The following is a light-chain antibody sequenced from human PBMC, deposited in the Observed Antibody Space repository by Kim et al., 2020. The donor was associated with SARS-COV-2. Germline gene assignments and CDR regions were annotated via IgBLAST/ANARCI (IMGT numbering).Light chain of an antibody. CDR1: QDIANS. J-gene: IGKJ1*01. V-gene: IGKV1-27*01. Sequence: ASVGNRVIITCRASQDIANSLAWYQQKPGKVPQVLIYAASTLQSGVPSRFSGSGSGTEFTLTIGSLQTEDVATYYCQKYNSAPWTFGPGTKVDIK. CDR3: QKYNSAPWT. CDR2: AAS.